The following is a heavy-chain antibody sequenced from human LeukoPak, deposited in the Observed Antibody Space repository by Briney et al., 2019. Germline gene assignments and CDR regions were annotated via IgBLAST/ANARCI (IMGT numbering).Heavy chain of an antibody. V-gene: IGHV1-69*13. CDR3: ARHSQWLRKYYFDY. CDR2: IIPIFGTA. CDR1: GGTFSSYA. J-gene: IGHJ4*02. Sequence: ASVKVSCKASGGTFSSYAISWVRQAPGQGLEWMGRIIPIFGTANYAQKFQGRVTITADESTSTAYMELSSLRSEDTAVYYCARHSQWLRKYYFDYWGQGTLVTVSS. D-gene: IGHD5-12*01.